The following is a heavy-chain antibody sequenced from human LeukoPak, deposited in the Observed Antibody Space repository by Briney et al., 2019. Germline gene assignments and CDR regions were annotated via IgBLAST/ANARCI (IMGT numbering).Heavy chain of an antibody. V-gene: IGHV3-30*02. D-gene: IGHD4-17*01. CDR1: GFTFSSYG. Sequence: GGSLRLSCAASGFTFSSYGMHWVRQAPGKGLEWVAFIRYDGSNKYYADSVKGRFTISRDNSKNTLYLQMNSLRAEDTAVYYCAKVYGDYGYYYYMDVWGKGTTVTVSS. CDR3: AKVYGDYGYYYYMDV. J-gene: IGHJ6*03. CDR2: IRYDGSNK.